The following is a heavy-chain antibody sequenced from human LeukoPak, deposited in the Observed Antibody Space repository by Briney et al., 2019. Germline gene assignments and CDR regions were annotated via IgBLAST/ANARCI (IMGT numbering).Heavy chain of an antibody. CDR1: GYSISSGYY. D-gene: IGHD6-19*01. V-gene: IGHV4-38-2*02. CDR3: ARTPVRYSSGWYGGNYYFDY. CDR2: IYHSGST. J-gene: IGHJ4*02. Sequence: SETLSLTCTVSGYSISSGYYWGWIRQPPGKGLEWIGSIYHSGSTYYNPSLKSRVTISVDTSKNQFSLKLSSVTAADTAVYYCARTPVRYSSGWYGGNYYFDYWGQGTLVTVSS.